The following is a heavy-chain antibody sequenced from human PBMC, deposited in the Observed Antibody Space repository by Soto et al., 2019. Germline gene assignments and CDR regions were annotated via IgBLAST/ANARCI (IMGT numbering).Heavy chain of an antibody. D-gene: IGHD2-15*01. CDR3: AIGPYIVVRYEGFDI. CDR1: GFTVSTNY. V-gene: IGHV3-66*01. Sequence: EVQLVESGGGLVQPGGSLRLSCAVSGFTVSTNYMSWIRQAPGKGLEWVSVVYSGGSTYYADSVKGRFTISRDSSKNTQYLHMNSLLAEDTAVYYCAIGPYIVVRYEGFDIWGQGTMVTVSS. J-gene: IGHJ3*02. CDR2: VYSGGST.